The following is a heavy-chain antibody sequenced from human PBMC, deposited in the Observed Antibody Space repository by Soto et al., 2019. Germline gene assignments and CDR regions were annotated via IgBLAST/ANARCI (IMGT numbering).Heavy chain of an antibody. CDR3: ARVNYSGSYRDAFDI. CDR2: INPNSGGT. CDR1: GYTFTGYY. Sequence: ASVKVSCKASGYTFTGYYMHWVRQAPGQGLEWMGWINPNSGGTNYAQKFQGWVTMTRDTSISTAYMELSRLRSDDTAVYYCARVNYSGSYRDAFDIWGQGTMVTVSS. J-gene: IGHJ3*02. V-gene: IGHV1-2*04. D-gene: IGHD1-26*01.